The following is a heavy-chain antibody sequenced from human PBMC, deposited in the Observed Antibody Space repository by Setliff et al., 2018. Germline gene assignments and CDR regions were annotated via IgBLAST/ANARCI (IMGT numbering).Heavy chain of an antibody. CDR2: KSNRGDT. J-gene: IGHJ2*01. D-gene: IGHD3-22*01. V-gene: IGHV4-59*01. CDR3: ARAVDSSGYLPYWYFDL. CDR1: GGSIGSSF. Sequence: SETLSLTCTVSGGSIGSSFWNWIRQSPGKGLEWIGYKSNRGDTNSNPSLRSRLTMSVDTSKSQFSLNLTSVTAADTAVYFCARAVDSSGYLPYWYFDLWGRGALVTVSS.